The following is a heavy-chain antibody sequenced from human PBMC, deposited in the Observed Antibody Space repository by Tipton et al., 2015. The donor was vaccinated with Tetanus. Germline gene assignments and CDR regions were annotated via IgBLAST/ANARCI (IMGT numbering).Heavy chain of an antibody. CDR2: ISTTSNTI. D-gene: IGHD2-21*02. CDR1: GFTLRTYS. Sequence: SLRLSCAASGFTLRTYSMNWVRQAPGKGLEWVSYISTTSNTIYYADSVKGRFTISRDNAKNLLYLQMNSLRAEDTAVYSCARGMAEASNCGGDCYSDYWGQGTLVTVSS. CDR3: ARGMAEASNCGGDCYSDY. J-gene: IGHJ4*02. V-gene: IGHV3-48*01.